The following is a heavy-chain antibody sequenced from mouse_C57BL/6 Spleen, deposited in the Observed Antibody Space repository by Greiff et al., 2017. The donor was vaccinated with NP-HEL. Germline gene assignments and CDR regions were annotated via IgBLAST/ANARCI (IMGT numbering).Heavy chain of an antibody. CDR2: IYPSDSET. CDR3: AGGNHRAY. CDR1: GYTFTSYW. V-gene: IGHV1-61*01. J-gene: IGHJ3*01. Sequence: QVHVKQPGAELVRPGSSVKLSCKASGYTFTSYWMDWVKQRPGQGLEWIGNIYPSDSETHYNQKFKDKATLTVDKSSSTAYMQLSSLTSEDSAVYYCAGGNHRAYWGQGTLVTVSA. D-gene: IGHD2-1*01.